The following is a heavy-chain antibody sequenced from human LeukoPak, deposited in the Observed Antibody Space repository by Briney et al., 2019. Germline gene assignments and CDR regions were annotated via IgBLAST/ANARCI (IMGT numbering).Heavy chain of an antibody. CDR1: GFTFSSYA. CDR2: ISGSGDSR. V-gene: IGHV3-23*01. CDR3: AKDAPQPYYYDSSGFSLQYFQH. Sequence: PGGSLRLSCAASGFTFSSYAMSWVRQAPGKGLESVSAISGSGDSRYYADSVKGRFTISRDNSKHTLYLQMNSLRAEDTAVYYCAKDAPQPYYYDSSGFSLQYFQHWGQGTLVTVSS. J-gene: IGHJ1*01. D-gene: IGHD3-22*01.